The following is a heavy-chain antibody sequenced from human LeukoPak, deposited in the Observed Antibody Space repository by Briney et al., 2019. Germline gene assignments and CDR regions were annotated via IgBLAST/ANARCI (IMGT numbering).Heavy chain of an antibody. V-gene: IGHV1-46*01. CDR2: LTPSDGDT. CDR1: GGTFSSYA. CDR3: AKVRHRYSYGYKDAFDI. D-gene: IGHD5-18*01. J-gene: IGHJ3*02. Sequence: GASVKVSCKASGGTFSSYAISWVRQAPGQGLEWMGILTPSDGDTSYSQKFQGRVTMTRDMSTSTVYMELSSLRSEDTAVYYCAKVRHRYSYGYKDAFDIWGQGTMVTVSS.